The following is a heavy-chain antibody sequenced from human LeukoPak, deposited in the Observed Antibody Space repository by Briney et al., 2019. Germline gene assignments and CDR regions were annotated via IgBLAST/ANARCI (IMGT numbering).Heavy chain of an antibody. J-gene: IGHJ4*02. CDR2: VSGSGSST. D-gene: IGHD6-13*01. CDR1: GFTFSSYA. Sequence: GGSLRLSCAASGFTFSSYAMNWARQAPGKGLEGVSSVSGSGSSTFYADSVKGRFTISRDNSKNTLYLQMNSLRAEDTAVYYCAKGLGSNWYFFDYWGQGTLVTVSS. V-gene: IGHV3-23*01. CDR3: AKGLGSNWYFFDY.